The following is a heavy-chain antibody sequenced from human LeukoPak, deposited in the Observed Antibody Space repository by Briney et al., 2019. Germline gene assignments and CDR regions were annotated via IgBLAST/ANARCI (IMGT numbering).Heavy chain of an antibody. CDR3: GKTTVGYSSGRYPGWPVDY. CDR1: GFTFNNYA. V-gene: IGHV3-23*01. J-gene: IGHJ4*02. D-gene: IGHD2-15*01. Sequence: GGSLRLSCAASGFTFNNYAMYWVRQAPGKGLEWISGIFGSGGSAHYADSAKGRFTISRDNSKNTVYLQLDSLRVEDTAVYYCGKTTVGYSSGRYPGWPVDYWGQGALVTVSS. CDR2: IFGSGGSA.